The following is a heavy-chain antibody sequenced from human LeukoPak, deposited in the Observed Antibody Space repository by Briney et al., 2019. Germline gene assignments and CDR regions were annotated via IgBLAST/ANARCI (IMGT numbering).Heavy chain of an antibody. D-gene: IGHD4-17*01. V-gene: IGHV3-30*18. Sequence: SGGSLRLSCAASGFTFSSYGMHWVRQAPGMGLEWVAVTSYDGSNKYYADSVKGRFTISRDNSKNTLYLQMNSLRAEDTAVYYCAKDLVAVTDDDYWGQGTLVTVSS. J-gene: IGHJ4*02. CDR1: GFTFSSYG. CDR3: AKDLVAVTDDDY. CDR2: TSYDGSNK.